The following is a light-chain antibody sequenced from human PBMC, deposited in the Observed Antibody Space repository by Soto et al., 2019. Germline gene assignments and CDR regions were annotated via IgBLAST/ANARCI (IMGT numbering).Light chain of an antibody. CDR2: DVS. V-gene: IGLV2-18*02. CDR3: SSYTRSSTDV. Sequence: QSVLTQPPSVSGSPGQSVTISCTGTSSDGGSYNGVSWYQQPPGTTSKIMIYDVSNRPSGVPDRFSGSKSGNTASLTISGLQAEDEADYYCSSYTRSSTDVFGTGTKVTVL. J-gene: IGLJ1*01. CDR1: SSDGGSYNG.